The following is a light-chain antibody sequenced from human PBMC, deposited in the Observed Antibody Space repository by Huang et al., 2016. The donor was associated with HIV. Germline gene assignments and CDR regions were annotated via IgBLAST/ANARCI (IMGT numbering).Light chain of an antibody. Sequence: EIVLTQSPVTPFVSPGERATLSCRASQSVSSNLAWYQQKPGQAPRLLIYGAFTRATGIPARFSGSGSGTEFTLTISSLQSEDFAVYYCQQYNNWPPYTFGQGTKLEIK. CDR3: QQYNNWPPYT. J-gene: IGKJ2*01. CDR2: GAF. V-gene: IGKV3-15*01. CDR1: QSVSSN.